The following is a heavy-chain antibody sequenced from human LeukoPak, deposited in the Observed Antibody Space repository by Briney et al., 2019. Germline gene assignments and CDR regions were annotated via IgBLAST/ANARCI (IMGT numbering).Heavy chain of an antibody. CDR1: GVSFSGYY. V-gene: IGHV4-34*01. D-gene: IGHD6-19*01. CDR2: IYHSGST. Sequence: NTAETLSLTCAVYGVSFSGYYWSWVRQHPGKGQEWIGEIYHSGSTNYNPSLKSRVTISVDKSNNQFSLKLSSVTAADTAVYYCARDRIDRSSGWYGFDYLGQGTLVTVSS. J-gene: IGHJ4*02. CDR3: ARDRIDRSSGWYGFDY.